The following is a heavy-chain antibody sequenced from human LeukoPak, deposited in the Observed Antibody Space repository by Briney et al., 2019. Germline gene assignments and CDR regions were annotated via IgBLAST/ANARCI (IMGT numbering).Heavy chain of an antibody. CDR1: GFIFSSYE. V-gene: IGHV3-48*03. CDR2: ISHSGSAK. Sequence: GGSLRLSCAASGFIFSSYEMNWVRQTPGKGMEWVSYISHSGSAKYYADSVEGRFTISRDNPKNSLYLQMNSLRVEDTAIYYCARQRPDDAFDIWGQGTMVTVSS. CDR3: ARQRPDDAFDI. J-gene: IGHJ3*02. D-gene: IGHD1-14*01.